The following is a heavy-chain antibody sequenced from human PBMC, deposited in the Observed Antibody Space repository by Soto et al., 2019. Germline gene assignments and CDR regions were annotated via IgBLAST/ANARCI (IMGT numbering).Heavy chain of an antibody. Sequence: EEQLVESGGGLVQPGGSLRLSCAASDFSFGNYWMHWVRQAPGKGLAWVSRINSGGSFASYADSVKGRFTISRDNAKNTLYPQMASLRAEDTAIYYCARERDSGNHVPWGQGTLVTVSS. CDR3: ARERDSGNHVP. J-gene: IGHJ5*02. CDR1: DFSFGNYW. V-gene: IGHV3-74*01. CDR2: INSGGSFA. D-gene: IGHD1-1*01.